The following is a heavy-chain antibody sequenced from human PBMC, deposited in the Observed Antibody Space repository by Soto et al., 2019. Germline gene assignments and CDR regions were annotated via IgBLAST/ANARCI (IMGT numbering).Heavy chain of an antibody. CDR3: GRYCSGGSCHTLDYYGMDV. D-gene: IGHD2-15*01. V-gene: IGHV1-69*13. CDR1: GGTFRNYG. Sequence: SVKVSCKASGGTFRNYGIGWVRQAPGQGLEWMGGIIPVFGTTNYTQKFQGRVTITADESTSTAYIEVSSLRSEDTAMFYCGRYCSGGSCHTLDYYGMDVWGQGTTVTVSS. J-gene: IGHJ6*02. CDR2: IIPVFGTT.